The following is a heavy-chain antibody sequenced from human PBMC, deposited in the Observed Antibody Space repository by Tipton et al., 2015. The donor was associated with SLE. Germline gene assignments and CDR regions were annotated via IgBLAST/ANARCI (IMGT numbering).Heavy chain of an antibody. Sequence: TLSLTCTVSGGSISSYYWSWIRQPPGKGLEWIGYIYYSGSTNYNPSLKSRVTISVDTSKNQFSLKLSSVTAADTAVYYCARDVQGGFDIWGQGTMVTVSS. CDR2: IYYSGST. CDR1: GGSISSYY. CDR3: ARDVQGGFDI. V-gene: IGHV4-59*01. D-gene: IGHD2-15*01. J-gene: IGHJ3*02.